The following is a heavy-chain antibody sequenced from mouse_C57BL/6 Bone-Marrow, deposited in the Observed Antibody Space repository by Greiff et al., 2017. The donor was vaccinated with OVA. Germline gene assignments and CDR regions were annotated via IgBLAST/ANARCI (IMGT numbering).Heavy chain of an antibody. J-gene: IGHJ1*03. CDR3: ARSGYWYFDV. CDR1: GYTFTDYY. Sequence: EVQLQQSGPELVKPGASVKISCKASGYTFTDYYMNWVKQSPGKSLEWIGDINPNNGGTSYNQKFKGKATLTVDKSSSTAYMELRSLTSEDSAVYYCARSGYWYFDVWGTGTTVTVSS. V-gene: IGHV1-26*01. D-gene: IGHD1-3*01. CDR2: INPNNGGT.